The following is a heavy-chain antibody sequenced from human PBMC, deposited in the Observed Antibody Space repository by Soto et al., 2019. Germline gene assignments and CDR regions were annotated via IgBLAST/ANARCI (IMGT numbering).Heavy chain of an antibody. CDR2: IYYSGST. CDR3: ARTGIGAAGTVY. CDR1: GGSISSSSYY. J-gene: IGHJ4*02. Sequence: SETLSLTCTVSGGSISSSSYYWGWIRQPPGKGLEWIGSIYYSGSTYYNPSLKSRVTIPVDTSKNQFSLKLRSVTAADTAVYYCARTGIGAAGTVYWGQGTLVTVSS. V-gene: IGHV4-39*01. D-gene: IGHD6-13*01.